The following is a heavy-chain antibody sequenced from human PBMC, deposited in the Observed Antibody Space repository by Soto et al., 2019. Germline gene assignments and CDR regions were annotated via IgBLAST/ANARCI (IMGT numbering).Heavy chain of an antibody. Sequence: QITLKESGPTLVKPTQTLTLTCTFSGFSLSTSGVGVGWIRQPPGKALEWLAFLYWDDDKRYSPSRKRRLTITKDTSKTQVLLTMTNMDPVDTATYYWARTSVNWGSRGLVDYWGQGTLVTVAS. J-gene: IGHJ4*02. CDR1: GFSLSTSGVG. CDR3: ARTSVNWGSRGLVDY. D-gene: IGHD7-27*01. CDR2: LYWDDDK. V-gene: IGHV2-5*02.